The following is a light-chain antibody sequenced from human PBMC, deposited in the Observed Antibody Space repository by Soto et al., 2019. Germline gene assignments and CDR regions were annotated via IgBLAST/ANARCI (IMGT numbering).Light chain of an antibody. V-gene: IGLV4-69*01. CDR3: QTWGTGVV. Sequence: QSVLTQSPSASASLGASVKLTCSLRSAYSTYAIAWHQQQPGKGPRFLMTLNYDGTHTKGDGVPDRFSGSSSGTERYLIISGLQSEDGAEYYCQTWGTGVVFGGGTKLTVL. CDR2: LNYDGTH. CDR1: SAYSTYA. J-gene: IGLJ2*01.